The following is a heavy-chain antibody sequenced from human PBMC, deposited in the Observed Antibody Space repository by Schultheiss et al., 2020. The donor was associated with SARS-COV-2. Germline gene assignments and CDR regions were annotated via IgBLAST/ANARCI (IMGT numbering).Heavy chain of an antibody. J-gene: IGHJ1*01. CDR2: IYYSGST. V-gene: IGHV4-30-4*01. CDR1: GGSISSGGYY. D-gene: IGHD6-6*01. Sequence: SETLSLTCTVSGGSISSGGYYWSWIRQHPGKGLEWIGYIYYSGSTYYNPSLKSRVTISVDTSKNQFSLKLSSVTAAETAVCYCARGHGEDEHTGAEYFLHWGQGTLVTVSS. CDR3: ARGHGEDEHTGAEYFLH.